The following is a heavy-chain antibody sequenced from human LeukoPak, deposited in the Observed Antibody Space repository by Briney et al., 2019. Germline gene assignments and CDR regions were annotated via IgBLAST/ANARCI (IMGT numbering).Heavy chain of an antibody. V-gene: IGHV1-69*05. D-gene: IGHD1-26*01. J-gene: IGHJ5*02. Sequence: ASVKVSCKASGGTFSSYAISWVRQAPVQGLEWMGGIIPIFGTANYAQKFQGRVTITTDESTSTAYMELSSLRSEDTAVYYCARDSGSYYVDWFDPWGQGTLVTVSS. CDR2: IIPIFGTA. CDR1: GGTFSSYA. CDR3: ARDSGSYYVDWFDP.